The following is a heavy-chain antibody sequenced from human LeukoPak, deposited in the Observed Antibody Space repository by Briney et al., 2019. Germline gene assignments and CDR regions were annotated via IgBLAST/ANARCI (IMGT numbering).Heavy chain of an antibody. CDR1: GFTFSSYW. J-gene: IGHJ4*02. V-gene: IGHV3-7*01. CDR3: AKTAPRSIQIWED. D-gene: IGHD5-18*01. CDR2: IKKDGSEK. Sequence: PGGSLRLSCAASGFTFSSYWMSWVRQAPGKGLEWVANIKKDGSEKYYVDSVKGRFTISRDNAKTSLYLQMNSLRVDDTAVYYCAKTAPRSIQIWEDWGQGTLVTVST.